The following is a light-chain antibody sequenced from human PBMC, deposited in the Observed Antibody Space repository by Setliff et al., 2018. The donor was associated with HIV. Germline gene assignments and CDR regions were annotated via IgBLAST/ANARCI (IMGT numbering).Light chain of an antibody. CDR3: CSNTGSNTYV. V-gene: IGLV2-23*01. CDR1: SSDVGRYNL. CDR2: QAT. Sequence: VLAQPASVSGSPGQSITISCTGTSSDVGRYNLVSWYQQHPGKAPKLMIYQATKRPSGVSNRFSGSKSGNTASLTISGLQAEDEADYYCCSNTGSNTYVFGTGTKVTV. J-gene: IGLJ1*01.